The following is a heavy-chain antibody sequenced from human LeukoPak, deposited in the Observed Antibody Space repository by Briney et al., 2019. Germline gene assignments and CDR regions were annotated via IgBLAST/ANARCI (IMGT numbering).Heavy chain of an antibody. CDR2: IYYSGST. CDR3: ARRLLWFGGAFGFDP. D-gene: IGHD3-10*01. Sequence: NPSETLSLTCTVSGGSISSYYWSWIRQPPGKGLEWIGYIYYSGSTNCNPSLKSRVTISVDTSKNQFSLKLSSVTAADTAVYYCARRLLWFGGAFGFDPWGQGTLVTVSS. V-gene: IGHV4-59*01. J-gene: IGHJ5*02. CDR1: GGSISSYY.